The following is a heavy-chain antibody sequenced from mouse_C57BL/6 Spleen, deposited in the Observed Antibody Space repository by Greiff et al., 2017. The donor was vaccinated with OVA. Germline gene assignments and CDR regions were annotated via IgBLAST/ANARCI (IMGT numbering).Heavy chain of an antibody. Sequence: QVQLKQSGPELVKPGASVKISCKASGYAFSSSWMNWVKQRPGKGLEWIGRIYPGDGDTNYNGKLKGKATLTADKSSSTAYMQLSSLTSEDSAVYFCATQLTGSFDYWGQGTTLTVSS. J-gene: IGHJ2*01. CDR2: IYPGDGDT. D-gene: IGHD4-1*01. CDR3: ATQLTGSFDY. CDR1: GYAFSSSW. V-gene: IGHV1-82*01.